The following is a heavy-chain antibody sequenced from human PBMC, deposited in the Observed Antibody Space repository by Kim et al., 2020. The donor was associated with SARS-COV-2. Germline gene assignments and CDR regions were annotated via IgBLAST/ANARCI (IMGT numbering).Heavy chain of an antibody. V-gene: IGHV3-74*01. CDR3: ARVAGFTIFGVVPGNYYYMEV. J-gene: IGHJ6*03. D-gene: IGHD3-3*01. Sequence: GGSLRLSCAASGFTFSSYWMHWVRQAPGKGLVWVSRINSDGSSTSYADSVKGRFTISRDKAKNTLYLQINSLRAEDTAVYYCARVAGFTIFGVVPGNYYYMEVWGKGTTVTVSS. CDR2: INSDGSST. CDR1: GFTFSSYW.